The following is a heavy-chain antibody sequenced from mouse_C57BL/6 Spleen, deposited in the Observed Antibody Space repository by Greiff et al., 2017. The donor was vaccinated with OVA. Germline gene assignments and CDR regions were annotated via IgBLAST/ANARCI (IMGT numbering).Heavy chain of an antibody. Sequence: VQLQQSGAELVRPGSSVKLSCKASGYTFTSYWMHWVKQRPIQGLEWIGNIDPSDSETHYNQKFKDKATLTVDKSSSTAYMQLSSLTSEDSAVYYCARANYYGSSYGYFDVWGTGTTVTVSS. CDR1: GYTFTSYW. CDR3: ARANYYGSSYGYFDV. CDR2: IDPSDSET. V-gene: IGHV1-52*01. J-gene: IGHJ1*03. D-gene: IGHD1-1*01.